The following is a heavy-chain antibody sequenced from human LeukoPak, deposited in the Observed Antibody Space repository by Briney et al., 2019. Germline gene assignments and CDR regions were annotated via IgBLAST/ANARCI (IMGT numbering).Heavy chain of an antibody. CDR3: AKPSGSGFDY. V-gene: IGHV3-7*01. CDR2: IKQDDTEK. Sequence: GGSLRLSCAASGFTASDHWMNWVRQAPGKGLEWVANIKQDDTEKYFVDSVKGRFTISRDNSKNTVFLQMNSLRAEDTAVYYCAKPSGSGFDYWGQGTLVTVSS. D-gene: IGHD1-26*01. J-gene: IGHJ4*02. CDR1: GFTASDHW.